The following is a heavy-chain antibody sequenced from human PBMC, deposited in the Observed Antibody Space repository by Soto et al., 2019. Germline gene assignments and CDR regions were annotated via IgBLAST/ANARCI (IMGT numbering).Heavy chain of an antibody. V-gene: IGHV3-33*01. CDR2: VWYDVTKK. CDR1: GFTFSTYG. CDR3: ARDLGQLPSYYSAMDV. D-gene: IGHD6-6*01. J-gene: IGHJ6*02. Sequence: QVQLVESGGGVVQPGTSLRLSCAASGFTFSTYGIHWVRQAPGKGLELVAVVWYDVTKKYYGDSVKGRFTISRDNSKNTVYLQMESLRVEETALYYCARDLGQLPSYYSAMDVWGQGTTVTVSS.